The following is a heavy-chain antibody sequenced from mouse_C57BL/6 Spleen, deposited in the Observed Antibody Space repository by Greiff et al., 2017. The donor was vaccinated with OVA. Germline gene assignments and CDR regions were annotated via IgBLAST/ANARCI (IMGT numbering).Heavy chain of an antibody. CDR2: INPNYGTT. Sequence: EVKLMESGPELVKPGASVKISCKASGYSFTDYNMNWVKQSNGKSLEWIGVINPNYGTTSYNQKFKGKATLTVDQSSSTAYMQLNSLTSEDSAVYYCARGNYDYGDGYAMDYWGQGTSVTVSS. V-gene: IGHV1-39*01. CDR3: ARGNYDYGDGYAMDY. D-gene: IGHD2-4*01. CDR1: GYSFTDYN. J-gene: IGHJ4*01.